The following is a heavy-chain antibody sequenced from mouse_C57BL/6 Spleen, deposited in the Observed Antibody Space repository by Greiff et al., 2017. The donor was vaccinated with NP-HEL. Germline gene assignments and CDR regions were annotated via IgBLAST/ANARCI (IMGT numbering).Heavy chain of an antibody. Sequence: EVKVEESGPGMVKPSQSLSLTCTVTGYSITSGYDWHWIRHFPGNKLEWMGYISYSGSTNYNPSLKSRISITHDTSKNHFFLKLNSVTTEDTATYYCARDAGYSNFAWFAYWGQGTLVTVSA. J-gene: IGHJ3*01. CDR1: GYSITSGYD. V-gene: IGHV3-1*01. CDR2: ISYSGST. CDR3: ARDAGYSNFAWFAY. D-gene: IGHD2-5*01.